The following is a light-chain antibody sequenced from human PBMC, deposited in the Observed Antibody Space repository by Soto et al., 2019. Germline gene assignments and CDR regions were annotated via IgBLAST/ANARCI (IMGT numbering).Light chain of an antibody. CDR1: QSVLYSSNNKKY. CDR3: QQYYTTPWT. Sequence: DIVMTQSPDSLAVSLGEGATINCKSSQSVLYSSNNKKYSAWYQQKPGQPPKLLIYWASTRESGVPDRFSGSGSGTDFTLTISSLQAEDVAVYYCQQYYTTPWTFGQGTKVEIK. V-gene: IGKV4-1*01. CDR2: WAS. J-gene: IGKJ1*01.